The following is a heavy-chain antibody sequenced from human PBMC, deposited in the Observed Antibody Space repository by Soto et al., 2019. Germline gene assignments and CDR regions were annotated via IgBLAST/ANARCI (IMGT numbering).Heavy chain of an antibody. CDR2: IYSGGST. D-gene: IGHD6-6*01. Sequence: EVQLVESGGGLVQPGGSLRLSCAASGFTVSSNYMSWVRQAPGKGLEWVSVIYSGGSTYYADSVKGRFTISRDNSRNRLYLQMNSLRAEDTAVYYCASGEYSSSPAFDYWGQGTLVTVSS. CDR3: ASGEYSSSPAFDY. CDR1: GFTVSSNY. J-gene: IGHJ4*02. V-gene: IGHV3-66*01.